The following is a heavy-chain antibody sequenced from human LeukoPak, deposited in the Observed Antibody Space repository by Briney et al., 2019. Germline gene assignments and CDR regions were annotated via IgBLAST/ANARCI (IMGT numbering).Heavy chain of an antibody. CDR1: GDAGTGISYD. J-gene: IGHJ4*02. V-gene: IGHV4-39*07. CDR2: VYYCGST. Sequence: PSETLSLTCSVSGDAGTGISYDWGWISQPPGECLQWIGTVYYCGSTYYNPSLKSRLTLSIDASKNQVSLKLSAVTAADTAVYYCARESGSKYGAFDYWGQGTLVTVSS. CDR3: ARESGSKYGAFDY. D-gene: IGHD1-26*01.